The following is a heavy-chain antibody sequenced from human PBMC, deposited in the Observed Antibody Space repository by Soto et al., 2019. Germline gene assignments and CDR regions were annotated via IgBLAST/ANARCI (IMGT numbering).Heavy chain of an antibody. V-gene: IGHV4-59*08. CDR1: GGSISSYY. Sequence: QVQLQESGPGLVKPSETLSLTCTVSGGSISSYYWSWIRQPPGKGLEWIGYIYYSGSTNYNPSLKSRVPISVDTAKNQSSLKLSSVTAADTAVYYCARRYGTTFDYWGQGTLVTVSS. CDR3: ARRYGTTFDY. J-gene: IGHJ4*02. D-gene: IGHD1-1*01. CDR2: IYYSGST.